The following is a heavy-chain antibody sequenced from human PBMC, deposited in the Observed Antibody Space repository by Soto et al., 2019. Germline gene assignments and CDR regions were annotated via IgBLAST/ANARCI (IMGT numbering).Heavy chain of an antibody. CDR2: IYHSGAT. V-gene: IGHV4-39*01. Sequence: QLRLQESGPGLVKPSETLSLTCSVFGDSIRSAHYFWGWVRQPPGKGLEWIGSIYHSGATCYDPYLRSRVTLSVDTTNNQFSLRLSSVTAADTAVYFCARQQYCGSSTCYDSLYYQYMDVWGKGTMVTVSS. CDR3: ARQQYCGSSTCYDSLYYQYMDV. D-gene: IGHD2-2*01. J-gene: IGHJ6*03. CDR1: GDSIRSAHYF.